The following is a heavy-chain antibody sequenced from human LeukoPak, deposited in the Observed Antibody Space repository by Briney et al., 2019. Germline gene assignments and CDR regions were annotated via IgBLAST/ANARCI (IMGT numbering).Heavy chain of an antibody. J-gene: IGHJ3*02. D-gene: IGHD3-10*01. CDR3: ASLHYGSGKSRAFDI. CDR2: VNTNTGNP. CDR1: GYTFTSYA. Sequence: VASVKVSCKASGYTFTSYAMNWVRQAPGQGLEWMGWVNTNTGNPTYAQGFTGRFVFSLDTSVSTAYLQISSLKAEDTAVYYCASLHYGSGKSRAFDIWGQGTMVTVSS. V-gene: IGHV7-4-1*02.